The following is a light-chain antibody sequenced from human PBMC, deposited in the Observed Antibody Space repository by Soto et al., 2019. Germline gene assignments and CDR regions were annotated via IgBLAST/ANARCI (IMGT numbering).Light chain of an antibody. Sequence: EIVMTQSPATLSVSPGDSATLSCRASQTISSNLAWYQQRPGQAPRLLIHGASTRATGVPARFSGSGSGTEFTLTISILQSEDFAVYYCQQYHNWPPQYTFGQGTKLQIK. CDR3: QQYHNWPPQYT. CDR1: QTISSN. CDR2: GAS. J-gene: IGKJ2*01. V-gene: IGKV3D-15*01.